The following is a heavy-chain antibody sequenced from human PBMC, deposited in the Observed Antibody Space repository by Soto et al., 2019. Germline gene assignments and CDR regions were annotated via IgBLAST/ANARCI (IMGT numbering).Heavy chain of an antibody. D-gene: IGHD1-26*01. Sequence: QLQLQESGPGLVKPSETLSLTCIVSGGSISSSSYYWGWIRQPPGKGLEWIGSIYYSVSTYYNPSLKSRVTLSVDTSKNYFSLKLSSVTAADTAVYYCARPTDFPHWFDPWGQGTLVTVSS. CDR1: GGSISSSSYY. CDR3: ARPTDFPHWFDP. V-gene: IGHV4-39*02. CDR2: IYYSVST. J-gene: IGHJ5*02.